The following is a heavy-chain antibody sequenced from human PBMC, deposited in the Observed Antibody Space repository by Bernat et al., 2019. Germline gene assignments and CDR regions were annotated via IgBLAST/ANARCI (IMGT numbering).Heavy chain of an antibody. CDR1: GFTFSSYG. CDR3: AKDYGDHEYYYYGMDV. D-gene: IGHD4-17*01. Sequence: QVQVVESGGGVVQPGRSLRLSCAASGFTFSSYGMHWVRQAPGKGLEWVAVISYDGSNKYYADSVKGRFTISRDNSKNTLYLQMNSLRAEDTAVYYCAKDYGDHEYYYYGMDVLGQGTTVTVSS. CDR2: ISYDGSNK. J-gene: IGHJ6*02. V-gene: IGHV3-30*18.